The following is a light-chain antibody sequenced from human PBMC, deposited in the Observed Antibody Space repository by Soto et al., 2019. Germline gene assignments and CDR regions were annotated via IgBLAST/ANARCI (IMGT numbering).Light chain of an antibody. CDR3: QSYDVDNVV. CDR2: DDN. V-gene: IGLV6-57*04. Sequence: NFMLTQPRSVSDSPGKTVTISCTPTSGSIATNYVQWHQQRPGSVPTTVIYDDNQRPSGVPDRFSGSIDRSSNSASLTISGLEIEDEADYYCQSYDVDNVVFGGGTKLTVL. J-gene: IGLJ2*01. CDR1: SGSIATNY.